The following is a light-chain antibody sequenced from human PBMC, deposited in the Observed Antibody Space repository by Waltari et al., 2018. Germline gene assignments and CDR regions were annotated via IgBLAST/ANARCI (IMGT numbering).Light chain of an antibody. CDR3: QQHGTLPAT. CDR2: RAS. CDR1: QTVGSSR. J-gene: IGKJ1*01. Sequence: EIVLTQSPGTASLSPGERVTLSCRASQTVGSSRLAWYQQKPGPAPRLVIYRASRRATGIPDRFSGSGSGTDFSLTISRLEPEDFAVYYCQQHGTLPATFGQGTKVVIK. V-gene: IGKV3-20*01.